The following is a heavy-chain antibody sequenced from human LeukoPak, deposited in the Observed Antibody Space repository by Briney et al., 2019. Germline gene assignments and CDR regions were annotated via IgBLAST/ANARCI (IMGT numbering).Heavy chain of an antibody. J-gene: IGHJ4*02. V-gene: IGHV3-23*01. CDR1: GSTFSSYA. CDR2: ISGSGGST. CDR3: AKGGSGWRPDYFDY. Sequence: PGGSLRLSCAASGSTFSSYAMSWVRQAPGKGLEWVSAISGSGGSTYYADSVKGRFTITRDKYKNTLYLQMNSLRAEDTAVYYCAKGGSGWRPDYFDYWGQGTLVTVSS. D-gene: IGHD6-19*01.